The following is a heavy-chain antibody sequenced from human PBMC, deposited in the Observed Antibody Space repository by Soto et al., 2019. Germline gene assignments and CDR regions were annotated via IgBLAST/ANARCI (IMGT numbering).Heavy chain of an antibody. Sequence: SETLSLTCSVSGGSVSDKTYYWSWIRQPPGKRLEWIGYVYCSGTTNYNPSLKSRVTISVDLSKNQFSLRLSSVTTADTALYYCARTTAVPNSLRSRYFFDYWGQGTLVTAPQ. V-gene: IGHV4-61*01. J-gene: IGHJ4*02. CDR3: ARTTAVPNSLRSRYFFDY. CDR2: VYCSGTT. D-gene: IGHD4-17*01. CDR1: GGSVSDKTYY.